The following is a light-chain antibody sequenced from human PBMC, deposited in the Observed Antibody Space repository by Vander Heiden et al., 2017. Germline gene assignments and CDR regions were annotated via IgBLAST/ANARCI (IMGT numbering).Light chain of an antibody. CDR1: QSISSY. J-gene: IGKJ4*01. CDR3: QQSYSTPFT. CDR2: VAS. V-gene: IGKV1-39*01. Sequence: DIQMTQSPSSLSASVGDRVTITCRASQSISSYLNWYQQKPGKAPKVLIYVASSLQSGVPSRFSGRGSGTDFTLTISRLQPEDFATYYCQQSYSTPFTFGGGTKVEIK.